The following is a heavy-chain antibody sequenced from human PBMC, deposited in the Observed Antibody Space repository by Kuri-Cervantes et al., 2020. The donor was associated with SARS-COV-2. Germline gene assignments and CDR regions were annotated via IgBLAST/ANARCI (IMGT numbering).Heavy chain of an antibody. CDR3: VSLLRYFDWLVPYLHFDY. V-gene: IGHV4-61*02. J-gene: IGHJ4*02. D-gene: IGHD3-9*01. Sequence: SETLSLTCTVSGGSISSGSYYWSWIRQPAGKGLEWIGRIYTSGSTNYNPSLKSRVTISVDTSKNQFSLKLSSVTAADTAVYYCVSLLRYFDWLVPYLHFDYWGQGTLVTVSS. CDR1: GGSISSGSYY. CDR2: IYTSGST.